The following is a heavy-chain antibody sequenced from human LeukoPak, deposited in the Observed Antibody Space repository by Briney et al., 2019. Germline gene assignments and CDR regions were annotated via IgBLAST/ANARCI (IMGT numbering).Heavy chain of an antibody. D-gene: IGHD3-22*01. J-gene: IGHJ4*02. CDR1: GFTFSSYA. Sequence: PGGSLRLSCAASGFTFSSYAMSWVRQAPGKGLEWVSAISGSGGSTYYADSVKGRFTISRDNSKNTLYLQMNSLRAEDTAVYYCAKDYYDSSGYYYSPSDYWGQGTLVTVSS. CDR2: ISGSGGST. CDR3: AKDYYDSSGYYYSPSDY. V-gene: IGHV3-23*01.